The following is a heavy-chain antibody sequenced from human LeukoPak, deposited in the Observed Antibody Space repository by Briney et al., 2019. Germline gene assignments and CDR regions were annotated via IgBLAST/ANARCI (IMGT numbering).Heavy chain of an antibody. CDR2: ISYDGSNK. J-gene: IGHJ4*02. CDR3: ARARGEGTYYDYVWGSYRYGYFDY. V-gene: IGHV3-30-3*01. D-gene: IGHD3-16*02. Sequence: GGSLRLSCAASGFTFSSYAMHWVRQAPGKGLEWVAVISYDGSNKYYADSVKGRFTTSRDNSKNTLYLQMNSLRAEDTAVYYCARARGEGTYYDYVWGSYRYGYFDYWGQGTLVTVSS. CDR1: GFTFSSYA.